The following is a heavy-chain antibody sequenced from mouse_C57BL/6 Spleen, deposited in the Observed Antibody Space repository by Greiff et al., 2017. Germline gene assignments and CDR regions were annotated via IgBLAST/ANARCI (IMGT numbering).Heavy chain of an antibody. CDR3: AEGQYYYAMDY. Sequence: QVQLQQPGAELVKPGASVTLSCKASGYTFTSYWMHWVKQRPGQGLEWIGMIHPNSGSTNYNEKFKSKATLTVDKSSSTAYMQLSSLTSEDSAVYYCAEGQYYYAMDYWGQGTSVTVSS. V-gene: IGHV1-64*01. CDR1: GYTFTSYW. CDR2: IHPNSGST. D-gene: IGHD3-3*01. J-gene: IGHJ4*01.